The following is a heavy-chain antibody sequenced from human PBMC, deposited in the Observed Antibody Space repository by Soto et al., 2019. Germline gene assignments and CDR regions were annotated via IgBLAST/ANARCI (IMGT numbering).Heavy chain of an antibody. CDR2: IRNKANRYTT. Sequence: GGSLRLSCAASGFTFSDHYMDWVRQAPGKGLEWVGRIRNKANRYTTEYAASVKARFTISRDDSRNSLYLQMNSLQTEDTAVYYFTRDEPLAPGTLDYWGQGALVTVSS. CDR3: TRDEPLAPGTLDY. CDR1: GFTFSDHY. D-gene: IGHD6-13*01. V-gene: IGHV3-72*01. J-gene: IGHJ4*01.